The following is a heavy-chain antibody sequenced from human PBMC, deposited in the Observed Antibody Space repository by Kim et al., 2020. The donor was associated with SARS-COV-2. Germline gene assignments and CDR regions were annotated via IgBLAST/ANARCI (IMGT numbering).Heavy chain of an antibody. D-gene: IGHD3-22*01. CDR2: IDMDGNSV. V-gene: IGHV3-21*06. Sequence: GGSLRLSCVASGFMFRSYNMNWVRQAPGKGLEWVSKIDMDGNSVHYADSVNGRFTISRDNAKNSLYLEMKSLRVEDTAVYYCASLYYDTSGYDDWGQGTLVTV. J-gene: IGHJ4*02. CDR3: ASLYYDTSGYDD. CDR1: GFMFRSYN.